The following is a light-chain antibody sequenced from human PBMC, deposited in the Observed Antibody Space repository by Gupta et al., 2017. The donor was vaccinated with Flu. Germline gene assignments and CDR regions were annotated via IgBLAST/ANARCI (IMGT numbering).Light chain of an antibody. J-gene: IGLJ3*02. CDR2: DNT. V-gene: IGLV3-21*02. CDR3: QVWDRSSDQWV. CDR1: NVGSES. Sequence: SVSTPPPSVSVAPGQTAKITCGGSNVGSESVQWYQQKTGQAPVLGVYDNTDRPPGIPARFSGSSSGNTATLTISRVEAGEEADYYCQVWDRSSDQWVFGGGTKLTVL.